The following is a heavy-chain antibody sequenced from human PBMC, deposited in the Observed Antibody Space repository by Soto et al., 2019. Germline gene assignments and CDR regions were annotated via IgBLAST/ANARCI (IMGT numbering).Heavy chain of an antibody. CDR3: ARGYCSGGNCYSGMDV. V-gene: IGHV1-69*13. D-gene: IGHD2-15*01. CDR1: GGTFSTHA. Sequence: SVKVSCKASGGTFSTHAIIWVRQAPGHGLEWMGGIIPISGTTYYTQKFQGRVTITADEPTSTAFMELSSLKSDDTAVFYCARGYCSGGNCYSGMDVWGQGTMVTVS. CDR2: IIPISGTT. J-gene: IGHJ6*02.